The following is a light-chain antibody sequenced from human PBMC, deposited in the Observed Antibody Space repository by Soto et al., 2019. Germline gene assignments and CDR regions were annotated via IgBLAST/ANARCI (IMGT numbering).Light chain of an antibody. Sequence: EIVLTQSPGTLSLSPGERATLSCRTSQSVSHNYLAWYQQKPGQPPRLLLYGASSRATGIPDRFSGSGSGTDFTLSISRLEPEDFAVYSCQQYSSLWTFGQGTKVDIK. CDR1: QSVSHNY. CDR2: GAS. J-gene: IGKJ1*01. CDR3: QQYSSLWT. V-gene: IGKV3-20*01.